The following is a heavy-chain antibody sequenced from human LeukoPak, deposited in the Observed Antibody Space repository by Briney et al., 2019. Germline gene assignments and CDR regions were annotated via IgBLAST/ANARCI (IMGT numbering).Heavy chain of an antibody. J-gene: IGHJ6*03. D-gene: IGHD1-26*01. Sequence: GGSLRLSCAASGFTVRSNYMSWVRQAPGKGLEGVSVIYSGGSTFYADSVKGRFIISRDNSNNTLYLQMNRLRAEDTAVYYCARDPPKRSYPYSMDVWGKGTTVTVSS. CDR2: IYSGGST. CDR3: ARDPPKRSYPYSMDV. V-gene: IGHV3-66*02. CDR1: GFTVRSNY.